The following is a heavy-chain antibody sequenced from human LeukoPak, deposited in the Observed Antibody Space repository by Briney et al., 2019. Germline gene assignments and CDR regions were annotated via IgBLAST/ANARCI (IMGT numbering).Heavy chain of an antibody. D-gene: IGHD6-19*01. CDR1: GFTFNSYA. CDR2: VSGSGGIT. Sequence: GGSLRLSCAASGFTFNSYAMTWVRQAPGKGLEWVSHVSGSGGITYYADSVKGRFTIFRDNSKNTLYLQMNSLRADDTAVYYCAKTTAGNSSGRNPSWPVDYWGQGALVTVSS. CDR3: AKTTAGNSSGRNPSWPVDY. J-gene: IGHJ4*02. V-gene: IGHV3-23*01.